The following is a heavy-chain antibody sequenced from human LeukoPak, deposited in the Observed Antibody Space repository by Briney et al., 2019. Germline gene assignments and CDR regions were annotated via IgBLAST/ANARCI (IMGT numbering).Heavy chain of an antibody. CDR2: IIPIFGTA. Sequence: GASVKVSCKASGGTFSSYAISWVRQAPGQGLEWMGGIIPIFGTANYAQKFQGRVTITADESTSTAYMELSSLRSEDTAVYYCARPPYSNYQSSYYYYGMDVWGQGTTVTVSS. CDR3: ARPPYSNYQSSYYYYGMDV. CDR1: GGTFSSYA. D-gene: IGHD4-11*01. J-gene: IGHJ6*02. V-gene: IGHV1-69*13.